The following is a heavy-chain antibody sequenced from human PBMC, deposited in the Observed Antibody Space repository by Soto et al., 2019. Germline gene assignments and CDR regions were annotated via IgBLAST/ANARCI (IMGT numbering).Heavy chain of an antibody. D-gene: IGHD3-10*01. V-gene: IGHV4-4*02. CDR3: ARLVYDTRLNYMYFDF. CDR2: IFHDGTA. Sequence: PSETLSLTCAVSGVSLTSGNWWTWVRQSPQRGLEYSGEIFHDGTANYYPSFERRVAMSVDTSRNQFSLKLTSVTAADTAVYFCARLVYDTRLNYMYFDFWGPGTQVTVSS. J-gene: IGHJ4*02. CDR1: GVSLTSGNW.